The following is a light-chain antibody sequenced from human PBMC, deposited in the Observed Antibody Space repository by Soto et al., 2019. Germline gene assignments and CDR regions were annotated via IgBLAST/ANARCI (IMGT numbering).Light chain of an antibody. J-gene: IGKJ4*01. CDR2: AAS. Sequence: AIRMTQSPSSLSASTGGRVTITCRASQGISSYLAWYQQKPGKAPKLLIYAASTLQSGVPSRFSGSGSGTEFTLTIRSLQPEDFATYYCQQSYTAPLTFGGGTKV. CDR1: QGISSY. CDR3: QQSYTAPLT. V-gene: IGKV1-8*01.